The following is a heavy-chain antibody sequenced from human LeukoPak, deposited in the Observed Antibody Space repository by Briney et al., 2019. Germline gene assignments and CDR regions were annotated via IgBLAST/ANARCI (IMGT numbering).Heavy chain of an antibody. CDR3: ARSPPVYYDILTGYYFDY. CDR1: GGTFSSYA. V-gene: IGHV1-69*05. CDR2: IIPIFGTA. D-gene: IGHD3-9*01. Sequence: GSSVKVSCKASGGTFSSYAISWVRQAPGQGLEWMGGIIPIFGTANYAQKFQGRVTITTGESTSTAHMELSSLRSEDTAVYYCARSPPVYYDILTGYYFDYWGQGTLVTVSS. J-gene: IGHJ4*02.